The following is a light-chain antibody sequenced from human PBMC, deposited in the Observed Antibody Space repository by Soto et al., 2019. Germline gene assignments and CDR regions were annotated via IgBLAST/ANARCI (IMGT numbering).Light chain of an antibody. J-gene: IGKJ1*01. CDR1: QSLLHSNAYNY. V-gene: IGKV2-28*01. Sequence: DIVMTQSPLSLPVTPGEPASISCRSSQSLLHSNAYNYLDWYLQKPGQSPQLLIYLGSNRASGVHDRFSGSGSGTDFTLKISRVEAEDVGVYYCMQSLQTPPWTFGQGTKVEIK. CDR3: MQSLQTPPWT. CDR2: LGS.